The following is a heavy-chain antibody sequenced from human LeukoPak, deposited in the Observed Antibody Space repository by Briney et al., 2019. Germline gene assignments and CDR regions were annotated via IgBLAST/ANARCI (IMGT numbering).Heavy chain of an antibody. D-gene: IGHD1-26*01. J-gene: IGHJ4*02. CDR2: IWCDGSKK. CDR3: ARGFSFPSGSYRTYYFDY. V-gene: IGHV3-33*01. CDR1: GFTFSSYG. Sequence: SGGSLRLSCAASGFTFSSYGMHCVRQAPGKGLEWGAAIWCDGSKKYYAESVKGRFTISRDNSKNTLYLQMNSLRAEDTAVYYCARGFSFPSGSYRTYYFDYWGQGTLVTVSS.